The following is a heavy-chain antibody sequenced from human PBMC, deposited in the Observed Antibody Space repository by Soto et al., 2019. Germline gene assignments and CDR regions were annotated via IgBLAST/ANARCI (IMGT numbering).Heavy chain of an antibody. CDR3: ARDSGSP. J-gene: IGHJ5*02. CDR1: GYTFTNSG. V-gene: IGHV1-18*01. CDR2: INTDNGNT. D-gene: IGHD3-10*01. Sequence: DSGNVSCKASGYTFTNSGSIWVRQAPGQGLEWLGWINTDNGNTNYAQHLQGRVTLTRDTSTSTAYMDLSSLRSDDTAVYYCARDSGSPWGPGTLVTVSS.